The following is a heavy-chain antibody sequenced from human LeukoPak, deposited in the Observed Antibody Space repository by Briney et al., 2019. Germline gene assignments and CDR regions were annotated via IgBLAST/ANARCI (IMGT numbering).Heavy chain of an antibody. J-gene: IGHJ4*02. CDR2: IYYSGST. Sequence: PSETLSLTCTVSGGSISSYYWSWIRQPPGKGLEWIGYIYYSGSTNYNPSLKSRVTISVDTSKNQFSLKLSSVTAADTAVYYCAREGGAYDSSGYNIGDYFDYWGRGTLVTVSS. D-gene: IGHD3-22*01. CDR1: GGSISSYY. CDR3: AREGGAYDSSGYNIGDYFDY. V-gene: IGHV4-59*01.